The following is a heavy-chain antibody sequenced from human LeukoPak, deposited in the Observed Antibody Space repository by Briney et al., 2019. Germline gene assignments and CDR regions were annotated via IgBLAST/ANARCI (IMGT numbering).Heavy chain of an antibody. CDR1: GGSISSSSYY. D-gene: IGHD3-22*01. CDR2: IYYSGST. V-gene: IGHV4-39*01. Sequence: SETLSLTCTVSGGSISSSSYYWGWIRQPPGKGLEWIGSIYYSGSTYYNPSLKSRVTISVDTSKNQFSLKLSSVTAADTAVYYCASRPHSGYAYWGQGTLVTVSS. J-gene: IGHJ4*02. CDR3: ASRPHSGYAY.